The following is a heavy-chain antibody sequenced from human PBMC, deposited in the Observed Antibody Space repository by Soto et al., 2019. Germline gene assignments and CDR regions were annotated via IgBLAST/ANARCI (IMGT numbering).Heavy chain of an antibody. V-gene: IGHV4-34*01. CDR2: INHSGST. J-gene: IGHJ5*02. CDR1: GGSFSGYY. Sequence: QVQLQQWGAGLLKPSETLSLTCAVYGGSFSGYYWSWIRQPPGKGLEWIGEINHSGSTNYNPSLRSRVTISVDTSKNQLSLQLSSVTAADTAVYYCATGSAGMGTNWFDPWGQGTLVTVSS. CDR3: ATGSAGMGTNWFDP. D-gene: IGHD6-13*01.